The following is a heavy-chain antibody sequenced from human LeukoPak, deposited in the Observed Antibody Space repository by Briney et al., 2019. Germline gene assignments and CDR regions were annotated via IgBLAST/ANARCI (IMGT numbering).Heavy chain of an antibody. V-gene: IGHV3-48*02. CDR3: ARDMYSDSWYVFDY. D-gene: IGHD6-13*01. CDR2: IASSGNSI. Sequence: GGSLRLSCAASGFTVSRNYMNWVRQAPGKGLELVSYIASSGNSIYYADSVKGRFTISRDNAKNSLYLQMSSLRDEDTAVYYCARDMYSDSWYVFDYSGQGTLVNVSS. J-gene: IGHJ4*02. CDR1: GFTVSRNY.